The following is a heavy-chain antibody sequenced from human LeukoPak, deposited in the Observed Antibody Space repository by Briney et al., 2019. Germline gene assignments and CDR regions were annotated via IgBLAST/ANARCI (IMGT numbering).Heavy chain of an antibody. V-gene: IGHV1-18*01. D-gene: IGHD3-10*01. CDR1: RYTFTSDG. Sequence: ASVKGSCKASRYTFTSDGISWVRQAPGQGLEWMGWISAYNGNTHYAQKLQGRVTLTPDTSTNTAYMELRSRRSDDTAVYYCAVYYYSSGSYYQPDYWGQGPLVTVSS. CDR3: AVYYYSSGSYYQPDY. J-gene: IGHJ4*02. CDR2: ISAYNGNT.